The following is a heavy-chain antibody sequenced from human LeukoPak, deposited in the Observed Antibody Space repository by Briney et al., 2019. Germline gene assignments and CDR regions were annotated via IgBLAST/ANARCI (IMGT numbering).Heavy chain of an antibody. V-gene: IGHV3-33*01. J-gene: IGHJ5*02. CDR1: GFTFSTYA. CDR2: IWSDGSNR. Sequence: PGRSLRLSCAASGFTFSTYAMHWVRQAPGKGLEWVAVIWSDGSNRYYADSVQGRFTISKDNSKNTLFLQMNSPRAEDAAVYYCAGDRGAAPFDPWGQGTLVTVSS. CDR3: AGDRGAAPFDP. D-gene: IGHD6-13*01.